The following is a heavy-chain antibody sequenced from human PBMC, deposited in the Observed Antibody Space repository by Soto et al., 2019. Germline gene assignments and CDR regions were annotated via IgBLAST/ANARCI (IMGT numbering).Heavy chain of an antibody. J-gene: IGHJ1*01. Sequence: GGSLRLSCAASGFTFSSYGMHWVRQAPGKGLEWVAVISYDGSNKYYADSVKGRFTISRDNSKNTLYLQMNSLRAEDTAVYYCAKDETKMATITGYFQHWGQGTLVTVSS. CDR3: AKDETKMATITGYFQH. V-gene: IGHV3-30*18. D-gene: IGHD5-12*01. CDR1: GFTFSSYG. CDR2: ISYDGSNK.